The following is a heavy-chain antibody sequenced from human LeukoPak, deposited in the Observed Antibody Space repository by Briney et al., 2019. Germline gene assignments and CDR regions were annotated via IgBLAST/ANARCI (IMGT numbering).Heavy chain of an antibody. CDR2: IWYDGSNK. CDR3: ASAVLSGDYEGGSWVFDY. Sequence: GGSLRLSCAASGFTFSSYGMHWVRQAPGKGLEWVAVIWYDGSNKYYADSVEGRFTISRDNSKNTLYLQMNSLRVEDTAVYYCASAVLSGDYEGGSWVFDYWGQGTLVTVSS. J-gene: IGHJ4*02. D-gene: IGHD4-17*01. CDR1: GFTFSSYG. V-gene: IGHV3-33*01.